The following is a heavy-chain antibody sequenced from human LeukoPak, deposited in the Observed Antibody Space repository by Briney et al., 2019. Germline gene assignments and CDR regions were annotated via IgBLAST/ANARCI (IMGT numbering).Heavy chain of an antibody. V-gene: IGHV3-21*01. CDR3: ARDPEGYNDY. CDR1: GFTFSTYA. J-gene: IGHJ4*02. Sequence: GGSLRLSCAASGFTFSTYAMTWVRQAPGKGLEWVSAISGSGGNTYYADSVKGRFTISRDNAKNSLYLQMNSLRAEDTAVYYCARDPEGYNDYWGQGTLVTVSS. D-gene: IGHD5-24*01. CDR2: ISGSGGNT.